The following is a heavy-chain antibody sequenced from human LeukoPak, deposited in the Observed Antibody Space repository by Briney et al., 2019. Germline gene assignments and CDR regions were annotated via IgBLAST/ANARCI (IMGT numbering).Heavy chain of an antibody. CDR2: IYSGGST. J-gene: IGHJ4*02. CDR1: GFTVGTNY. V-gene: IGHV3-53*01. Sequence: GGSLRLSCAASGFTVGTNYMSWVRQAPGKGLEWVSVIYSGGSTNYADSVKGRFTISTDNSKSTLYLQMNSPRAEDTAVYYCARGFRPIDYWGQGTLVTVSS. CDR3: ARGFRPIDY.